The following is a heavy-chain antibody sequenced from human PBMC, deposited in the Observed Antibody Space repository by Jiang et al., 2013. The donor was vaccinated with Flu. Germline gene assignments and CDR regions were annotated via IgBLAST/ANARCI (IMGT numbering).Heavy chain of an antibody. CDR2: INAGNGNT. Sequence: KASGYTFTSYAMHWVRQAPGQRLEWMGWINAGNGNTKYSQKFQGRVTITRDTSASTAYMELSSLRSEDTAVYYCARDLFERLPAAMGPGDYWGQGTLVTVSS. CDR1: GYTFTSYA. J-gene: IGHJ4*02. D-gene: IGHD2-2*01. V-gene: IGHV1-3*01. CDR3: ARDLFERLPAAMGPGDY.